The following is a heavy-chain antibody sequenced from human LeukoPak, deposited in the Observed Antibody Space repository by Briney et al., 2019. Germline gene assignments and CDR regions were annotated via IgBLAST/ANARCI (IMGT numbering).Heavy chain of an antibody. CDR2: IYSGGST. J-gene: IGHJ4*02. CDR3: AKDFLWFGEAPYFDY. V-gene: IGHV3-53*01. D-gene: IGHD3-10*01. CDR1: GFIVSSNY. Sequence: GGSLRLSCAASGFIVSSNYMSWVRQAPGKGLEWVSVIYSGGSTYYADSVKGRFTISRDNSKNTLYLQMNSLRAEDTAVYYCAKDFLWFGEAPYFDYWGQGTLVTVSS.